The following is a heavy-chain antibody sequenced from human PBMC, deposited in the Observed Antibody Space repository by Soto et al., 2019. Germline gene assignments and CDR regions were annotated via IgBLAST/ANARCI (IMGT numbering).Heavy chain of an antibody. CDR1: GFSLSTSGVG. V-gene: IGHV2-5*02. Sequence: QITLKESGPTLVKPTQPLTLTCTFSGFSLSTSGVGVGWIRQPPGKALEWLALIYWDDDKRYSPSLKSRLTITKDTSKHQVVLTMTNMDPVDTATYYCALPGQPDAFDIWGQGTMVTVSS. CDR3: ALPGQPDAFDI. CDR2: IYWDDDK. J-gene: IGHJ3*02.